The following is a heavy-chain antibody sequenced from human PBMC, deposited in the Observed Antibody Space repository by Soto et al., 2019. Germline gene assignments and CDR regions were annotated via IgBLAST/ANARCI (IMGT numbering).Heavy chain of an antibody. CDR3: DRDLDGLHDDTSGPFPRPG. J-gene: IGHJ1*01. V-gene: IGHV4-30-4*01. Sequence: SETLSLTCTVSGGSISSDDYYWSWIRQAPGRGLEWIGYIHSSGIIYYNPSLKSRATMSIDTAGNQFSLKVSSVTVADTAVYYCDRDLDGLHDDTSGPFPRPGWGQGTLVTVSS. D-gene: IGHD3-22*01. CDR1: GGSISSDDYY. CDR2: IHSSGII.